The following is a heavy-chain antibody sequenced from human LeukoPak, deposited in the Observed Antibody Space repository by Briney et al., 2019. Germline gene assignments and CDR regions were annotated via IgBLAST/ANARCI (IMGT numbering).Heavy chain of an antibody. CDR2: IKQDGSEK. CDR1: GFTFSSYW. V-gene: IGHV3-7*01. D-gene: IGHD5-12*01. J-gene: IGHJ4*02. CDR3: ARTRSGYDSPYFFDY. Sequence: GGSLRLSCAASGFTFSSYWMSWVRQAPGKGLEWVANIKQDGSEKYYVDSVKGRFTISRDNAKNSLYLQMNSLRAEDTAVYYCARTRSGYDSPYFFDYWGQGTLVTVSS.